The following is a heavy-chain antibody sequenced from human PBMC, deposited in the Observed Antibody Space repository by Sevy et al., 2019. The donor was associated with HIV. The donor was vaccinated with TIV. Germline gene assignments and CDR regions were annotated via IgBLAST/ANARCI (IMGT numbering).Heavy chain of an antibody. D-gene: IGHD1-1*01. CDR3: ARLTTRPTSDLYGMDV. Sequence: ASVKVSCKASGYTFTDYYIHWVRQAPGQGLEWMAWINPKDGVTNYAQRFQGGVTVTRDTSISTAYMELRRLGSDATAIYYCARLTTRPTSDLYGMDVWGQGTTVTVSS. V-gene: IGHV1-2*02. CDR1: GYTFTDYY. CDR2: INPKDGVT. J-gene: IGHJ6*02.